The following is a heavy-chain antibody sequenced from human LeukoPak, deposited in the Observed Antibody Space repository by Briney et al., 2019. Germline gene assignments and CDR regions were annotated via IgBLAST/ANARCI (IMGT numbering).Heavy chain of an antibody. D-gene: IGHD2-15*01. CDR2: INHSGST. Sequence: WSWIRQXPGKGLEWIGEINHSGSTNYNPSLKSRVTISVDTSKNQFSLKLSSVTAADTAVYYCARVNGRVVVVAATRNDAFDIWGQGTMVTVSS. V-gene: IGHV4-34*01. J-gene: IGHJ3*02. CDR3: ARVNGRVVVVAATRNDAFDI.